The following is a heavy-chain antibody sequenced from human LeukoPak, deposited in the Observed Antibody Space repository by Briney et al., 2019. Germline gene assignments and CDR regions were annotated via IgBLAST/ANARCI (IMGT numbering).Heavy chain of an antibody. CDR2: INHSGST. V-gene: IGHV4-34*01. J-gene: IGHJ5*02. CDR1: GGSFSGYY. CDR3: ARHQTCDGSLCSTGRWFDP. Sequence: SETLSLTCAVYGGSFSGYYWSWIRQPPGKGLEWIGEINHSGSTNYNPSLKSRVTISVDTSKNQFSLTLNSVTAADTAVYFCARHQTCDGSLCSTGRWFDPWGQGTLVTVSS. D-gene: IGHD3-22*01.